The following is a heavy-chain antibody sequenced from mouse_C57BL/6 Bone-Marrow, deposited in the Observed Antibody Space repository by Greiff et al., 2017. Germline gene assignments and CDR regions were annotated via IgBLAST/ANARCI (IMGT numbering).Heavy chain of an antibody. CDR3: TRAPIYYGTNY. J-gene: IGHJ2*01. CDR1: GFNIKDYY. V-gene: IGHV14-2*01. D-gene: IGHD1-1*01. Sequence: VQLQQSGAELVKPGASVKLSCTASGFNIKDYYIHWVKQRTEQGLEWIGRIDPEDGDTKYAPKFQGKVTITTDKATNTAYLQLSSLTSEDTAIYYCTRAPIYYGTNYWGQGTTLTVSA. CDR2: IDPEDGDT.